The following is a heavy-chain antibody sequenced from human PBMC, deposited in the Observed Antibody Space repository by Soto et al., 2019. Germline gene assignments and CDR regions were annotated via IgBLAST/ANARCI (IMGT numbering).Heavy chain of an antibody. D-gene: IGHD6-19*01. J-gene: IGHJ4*02. V-gene: IGHV2-70*01. CDR3: ARIHASGWYSYFDY. Sequence: SGPTLVNPAQTLTLTCTFSGFSLSTSGMCVSWIRQPPGKALEWLALIDWDDDKYYSTSLKTRLTISKDTSKNQVVLTMTNMDPVDTATYYCARIHASGWYSYFDYWGQGTLVTVSS. CDR1: GFSLSTSGMC. CDR2: IDWDDDK.